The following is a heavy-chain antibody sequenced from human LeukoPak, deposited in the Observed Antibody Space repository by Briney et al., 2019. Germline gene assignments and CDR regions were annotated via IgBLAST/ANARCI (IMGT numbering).Heavy chain of an antibody. CDR3: AKSNGYGLVDI. CDR1: GGSISSYY. Sequence: PSETLSLTCTVSGGSISSYYWSWIRQPPGRGLEWIGYIHYSGNTNYNPSLKSRVTISVDTSKNQFSLKLTSVTAADTAVYYCAKSNGYGLVDIWGQGTMVTVSS. D-gene: IGHD3-10*01. V-gene: IGHV4-59*12. CDR2: IHYSGNT. J-gene: IGHJ3*02.